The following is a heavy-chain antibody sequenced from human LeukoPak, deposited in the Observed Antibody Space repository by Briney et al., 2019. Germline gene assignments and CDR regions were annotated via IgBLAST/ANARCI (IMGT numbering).Heavy chain of an antibody. Sequence: ASVKVSCKTSGYSFTSEQIYWVRQAPGQGFEWMGKIEPSVGSRMYAQKFKGRVTMTADTSTSTVYMELSSLRSEDTDVYYCARSKDRFDYWGQGTLVTVSS. V-gene: IGHV1-46*01. J-gene: IGHJ4*02. CDR2: IEPSVGSR. CDR1: GYSFTSEQ. CDR3: ARSKDRFDY.